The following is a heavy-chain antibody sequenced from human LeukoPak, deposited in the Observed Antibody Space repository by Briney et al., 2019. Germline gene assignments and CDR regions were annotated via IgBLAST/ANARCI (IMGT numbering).Heavy chain of an antibody. Sequence: GGSLRLSCEASGLTFSSYSMSWVRQAPGKGLEWVSGISGSGGSTYYADSVKGRFTISRDNSKNTLYLQMNSLRAEDTAVYYCARDLNWETYWGQGTLVTVSS. J-gene: IGHJ4*02. CDR1: GLTFSSYS. CDR3: ARDLNWETY. CDR2: ISGSGGST. V-gene: IGHV3-23*01. D-gene: IGHD7-27*01.